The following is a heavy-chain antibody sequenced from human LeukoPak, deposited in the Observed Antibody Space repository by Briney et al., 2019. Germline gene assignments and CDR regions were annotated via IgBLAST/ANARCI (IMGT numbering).Heavy chain of an antibody. CDR3: ARTYCSSTSCPNGYFDY. J-gene: IGHJ4*02. V-gene: IGHV3-30-3*01. CDR2: ISYDGSNK. D-gene: IGHD2-2*01. Sequence: GGSLRLSCAASGFTFSSYAMHWVRQAPGKGLEWAAVISYDGSNKYYADSVKGRFTISRDNSKNTLYLQMNSLRAEDTAVYYCARTYCSSTSCPNGYFDYWGQGTLVTVSS. CDR1: GFTFSSYA.